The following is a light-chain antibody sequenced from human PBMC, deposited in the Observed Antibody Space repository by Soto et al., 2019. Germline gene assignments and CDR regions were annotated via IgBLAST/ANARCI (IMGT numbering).Light chain of an antibody. Sequence: DIQMTQSPSSQSSSVGDRVTITCRASQGISSWLAWYQQKPGKAPELLIYAASTLQSGVPSRFSGSGSGTDFTLTISCLQSEDFATYYCQQYYSFPWTFGQGTKVDI. CDR3: QQYYSFPWT. V-gene: IGKV1-12*01. CDR2: AAS. CDR1: QGISSW. J-gene: IGKJ1*01.